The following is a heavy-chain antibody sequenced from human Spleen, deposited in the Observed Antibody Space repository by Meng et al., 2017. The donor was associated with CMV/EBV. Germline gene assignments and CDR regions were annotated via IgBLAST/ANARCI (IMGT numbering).Heavy chain of an antibody. V-gene: IGHV3-30*04. CDR1: GFTFSSYA. Sequence: CAASGFTFSSYAMHWVRQAPGKGLEWVAVISYDGSNKYYADSVKGRFTISRDNSKNTLYLQMNSLRAEDTAVYYCAKDSYYDLAPDYWGQGTLVTVSS. CDR2: ISYDGSNK. D-gene: IGHD3-3*01. J-gene: IGHJ4*02. CDR3: AKDSYYDLAPDY.